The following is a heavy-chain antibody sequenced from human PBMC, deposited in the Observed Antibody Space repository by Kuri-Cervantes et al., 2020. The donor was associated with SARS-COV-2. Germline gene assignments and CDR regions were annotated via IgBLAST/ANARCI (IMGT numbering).Heavy chain of an antibody. CDR2: INWNGGST. J-gene: IGHJ2*01. CDR1: GFTFDDYG. Sequence: GGSLRLSCAASGFTFDDYGMSWVRQAPGKGLEWVSGINWNGGSTGYADSVKGRFTISRDNAKNSLYLQMNSLRAEDTALYYCESTQISYGGNSGSYWYFDLWGRGTLVTGLL. V-gene: IGHV3-20*04. D-gene: IGHD4-23*01. CDR3: ESTQISYGGNSGSYWYFDL.